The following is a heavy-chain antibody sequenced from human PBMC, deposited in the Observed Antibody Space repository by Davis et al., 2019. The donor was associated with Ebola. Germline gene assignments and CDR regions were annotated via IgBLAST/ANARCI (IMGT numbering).Heavy chain of an antibody. J-gene: IGHJ4*02. CDR2: ISFDGSKK. V-gene: IGHV3-30-3*01. CDR1: GFSFSNYA. D-gene: IGHD6-13*01. CDR3: ARDYAAAAGPSDY. Sequence: PGGSLRLSCATSGFSFSNYAMHWIRQAPGEGLEWVSVISFDGSKKSYADSVKGRFTISRDNSKNTVYLQMNSLRGEDTAVYYCARDYAAAAGPSDYWGQGTLVTVSS.